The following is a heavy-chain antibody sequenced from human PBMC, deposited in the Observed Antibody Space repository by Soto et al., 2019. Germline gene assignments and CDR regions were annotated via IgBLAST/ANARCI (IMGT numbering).Heavy chain of an antibody. CDR3: ANPKEPYSSSPSGNFDY. CDR1: GFTFSSYG. D-gene: IGHD6-6*01. Sequence: PGGSLRLSCAASGFTFSSYGMHWVRQAPGKGLEWVAVISYDGSNKYYADSVKGRFTISRDNSKNTLYLQMNSLRAEDTAVYYCANPKEPYSSSPSGNFDYWGQGTLVTVSS. J-gene: IGHJ4*02. CDR2: ISYDGSNK. V-gene: IGHV3-30*18.